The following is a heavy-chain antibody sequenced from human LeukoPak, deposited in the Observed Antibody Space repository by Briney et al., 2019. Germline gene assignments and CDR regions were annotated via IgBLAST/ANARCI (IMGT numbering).Heavy chain of an antibody. D-gene: IGHD1-26*01. J-gene: IGHJ5*02. Sequence: SVKVSCKASGYTFTSYGISWVRQAPGQGLEWMGGIIPIFGTANYAQKFQGRVTITADESTSTAYMELSSLRSEDTAVYYCARDKGGSRNWFDPWGQGTLVTASS. CDR2: IIPIFGTA. V-gene: IGHV1-69*13. CDR1: GYTFTSYG. CDR3: ARDKGGSRNWFDP.